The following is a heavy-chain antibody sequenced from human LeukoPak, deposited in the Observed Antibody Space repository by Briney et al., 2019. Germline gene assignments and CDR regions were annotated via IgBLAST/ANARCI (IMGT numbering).Heavy chain of an antibody. V-gene: IGHV4-59*01. J-gene: IGHJ4*02. CDR3: ARGNSSGWYGGFDY. CDR2: ISYTGST. CDR1: GASISSYY. Sequence: SETLSLTCTVSGASISSYYWSWIRQPPGKGLEWIGFISYTGSTNYNPSLKSRITISVDTSKNQFSLKLSSVTAADAAVYYCARGNSSGWYGGFDYWGQGILVTVSS. D-gene: IGHD6-19*01.